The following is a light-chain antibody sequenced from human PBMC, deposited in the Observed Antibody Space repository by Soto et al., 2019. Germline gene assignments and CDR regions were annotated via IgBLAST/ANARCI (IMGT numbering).Light chain of an antibody. CDR3: AAWDDNLSGFYV. Sequence: QSVLTQSPSASGTPRQRVTISCSGSASTIGRNYVYWYQQLPGTAPKLLIYRNSQRPSGVPDRFSGSKSGTSASLAISGPRSEDEADYYCAAWDDNLSGFYVFGDGTKVTVL. CDR1: ASTIGRNY. V-gene: IGLV1-47*01. CDR2: RNS. J-gene: IGLJ1*01.